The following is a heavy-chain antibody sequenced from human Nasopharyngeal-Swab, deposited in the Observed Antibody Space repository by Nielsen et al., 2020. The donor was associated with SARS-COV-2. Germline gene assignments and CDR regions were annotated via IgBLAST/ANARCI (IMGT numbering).Heavy chain of an antibody. V-gene: IGHV5-10-1*01. CDR1: GFSFTNYW. J-gene: IGHJ6*03. CDR2: IDPSDSYT. Sequence: GESLKISCEGSGFSFTNYWITWVRQMPGQGLEWMGRIDPSDSYTNYSPSFQGHVTISDDKSISTAYLQWSSLKASDTVMYFCARLRADSSYYNYYDLDVWGKGTTVTVSS. CDR3: ARLRADSSYYNYYDLDV. D-gene: IGHD2-21*01.